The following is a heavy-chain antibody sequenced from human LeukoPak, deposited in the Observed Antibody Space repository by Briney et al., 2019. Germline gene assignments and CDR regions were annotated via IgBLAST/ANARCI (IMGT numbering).Heavy chain of an antibody. D-gene: IGHD2-2*01. CDR2: IWYDGSNK. J-gene: IGHJ6*02. CDR3: ARLRSSTSLGYYYYGMDV. V-gene: IGHV3-33*01. CDR1: GFTFSSYG. Sequence: GRSLRLSCAASGFTFSSYGMHWVRQAPGKGLEWVAVIWYDGSNKYYADSVKGRFTISRDNSKNTLYLQMNSLRAEDTAVYYCARLRSSTSLGYYYYGMDVWGQGTTVTVSS.